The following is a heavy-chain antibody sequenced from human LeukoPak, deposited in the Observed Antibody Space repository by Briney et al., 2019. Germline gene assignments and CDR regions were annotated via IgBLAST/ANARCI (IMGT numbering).Heavy chain of an antibody. CDR2: ISYDGSNK. CDR3: AKGPRYSFLDY. V-gene: IGHV3-30*18. J-gene: IGHJ4*02. D-gene: IGHD5-18*01. Sequence: GRSLRLSCAASGFTFSSYGMHWVRQAPGKGLEWVAVISYDGSNKYYADSVKGRFTISRDNSKNTLYLQMNSLRAEDTAVYYCAKGPRYSFLDYWGQGTLVTVSS. CDR1: GFTFSSYG.